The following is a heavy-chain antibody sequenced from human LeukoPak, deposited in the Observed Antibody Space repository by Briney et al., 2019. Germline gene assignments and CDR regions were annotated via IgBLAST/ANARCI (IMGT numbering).Heavy chain of an antibody. D-gene: IGHD3-22*01. CDR2: ISSSGSTI. CDR3: ARVRYYYDSKYFDL. J-gene: IGHJ2*01. V-gene: IGHV3-11*01. CDR1: GFTFSDYY. Sequence: GGSLRLSCAASGFTFSDYYMSWVRQAPGKGLEWVSYISSSGSTIYYADSVKGRFTISRDNAKNSLYLQMNSLRAEDTAVYYCARVRYYYDSKYFDLWGRGTLVTVSS.